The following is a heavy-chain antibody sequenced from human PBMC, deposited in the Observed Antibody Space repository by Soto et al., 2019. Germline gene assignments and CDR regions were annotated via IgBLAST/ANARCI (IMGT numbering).Heavy chain of an antibody. Sequence: EVQLVESGGGLVKPGGSLRLSCAASGFTFSSYSMNWVRQAPGKGLEWVSSISSSSYIYYADSVKGRFTISRDNAKNSLYLQMNSLRAEDTAVYYCASLITMVRGSDYWGQGTLVTVSS. CDR1: GFTFSSYS. CDR2: ISSSSYI. CDR3: ASLITMVRGSDY. V-gene: IGHV3-21*01. J-gene: IGHJ4*02. D-gene: IGHD3-10*01.